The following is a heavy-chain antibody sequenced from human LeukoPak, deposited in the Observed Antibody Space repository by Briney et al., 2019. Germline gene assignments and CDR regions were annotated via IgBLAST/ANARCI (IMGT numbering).Heavy chain of an antibody. CDR2: ISGSGGGT. CDR3: VKPSSGWYVCDY. J-gene: IGHJ4*02. V-gene: IGHV3-23*01. CDR1: GFTFSSYA. Sequence: GGSLRLSCAASGFTFSSYAMSWVRQAPGKGPEWVGAISGSGGGTYYADPVKRRFTFSRANSKDTLYLQVNSLRAEDTALYYCVKPSSGWYVCDYWGQGTLVTVSS. D-gene: IGHD6-19*01.